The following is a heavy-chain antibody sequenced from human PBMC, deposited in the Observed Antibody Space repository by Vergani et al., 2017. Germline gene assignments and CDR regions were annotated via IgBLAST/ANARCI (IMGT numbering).Heavy chain of an antibody. D-gene: IGHD3-10*01. Sequence: QPHLQESGPGLVKPSETLSLTCTVSGGSISSYYWSWIRQPPGKGLEWIGYIYYSGSTNYNPSLKSRVTISVDTSKNQFSLKLSSVTAADTAVYYCARDRPMVRGASDPYYFDYWGQGTLVTVSS. CDR2: IYYSGST. V-gene: IGHV4-59*01. CDR3: ARDRPMVRGASDPYYFDY. CDR1: GGSISSYY. J-gene: IGHJ4*02.